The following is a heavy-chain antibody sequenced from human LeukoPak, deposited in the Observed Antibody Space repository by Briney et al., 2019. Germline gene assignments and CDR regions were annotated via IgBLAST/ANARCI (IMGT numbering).Heavy chain of an antibody. CDR2: VNPNSGVT. V-gene: IGHV1-2*06. CDR3: ARQWLPNGYFDY. D-gene: IGHD6-19*01. CDR1: GYTFTSYD. J-gene: IGHJ4*02. Sequence: ASVKVSCKASGYTFTSYDFNWLRQATGQGLEWMGRVNPNSGVTNSIQKFQGRVTMTRDTSISTAYMELSGLRSDDTAVYYCARQWLPNGYFDYWGQGTLVTVSS.